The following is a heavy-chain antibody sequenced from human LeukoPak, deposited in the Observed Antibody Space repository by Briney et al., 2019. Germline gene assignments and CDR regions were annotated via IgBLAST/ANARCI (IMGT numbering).Heavy chain of an antibody. CDR2: ISGSSSLI. CDR1: GFTFRLFS. J-gene: IGHJ4*02. CDR3: VRGKRRDY. V-gene: IGHV3-21*06. Sequence: PGRSLRLSCVGSGFTFRLFSLTWVRQVTGKGREYLASISGSSSLIYYADSVKGRFTISRDNAMNSLYLQMNALRVDDTAVYFCVRGKRRDYWGQGTLVTVSS.